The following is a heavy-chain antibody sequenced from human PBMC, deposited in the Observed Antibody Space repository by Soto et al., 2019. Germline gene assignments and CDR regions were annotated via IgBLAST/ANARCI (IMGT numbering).Heavy chain of an antibody. D-gene: IGHD3-10*01. Sequence: QVQLVESGGGVVQPGRSLTLSCVASGFTLSNYGMHWVRQAPGKGLEWVAGIWYDGTATYSADSVKGRFSISRDNAKNELFLQLSSLRAEDTAVYYCARNVGSSGSSRWFDTWGQGTLVTVSS. CDR3: ARNVGSSGSSRWFDT. CDR1: GFTLSNYG. J-gene: IGHJ5*02. CDR2: IWYDGTAT. V-gene: IGHV3-33*01.